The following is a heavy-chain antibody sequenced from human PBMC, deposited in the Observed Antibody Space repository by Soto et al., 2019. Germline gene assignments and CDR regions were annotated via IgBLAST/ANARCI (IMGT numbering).Heavy chain of an antibody. D-gene: IGHD3-3*01. V-gene: IGHV1-18*04. Sequence: ASVKVSCKASGYTFTNYGISWVRQAPGQGLEWMGWISAYNGNTNYAQNLQGRVTMTTDTSTSTAYMELRSLRSDDTAVYYCARVDVLRFYQWSIRGQGTLVTVSS. J-gene: IGHJ4*01. CDR3: ARVDVLRFYQWSI. CDR2: ISAYNGNT. CDR1: GYTFTNYG.